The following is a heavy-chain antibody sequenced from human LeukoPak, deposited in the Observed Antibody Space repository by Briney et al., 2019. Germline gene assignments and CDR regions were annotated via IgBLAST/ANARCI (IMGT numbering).Heavy chain of an antibody. CDR3: ARRIGGGSYRSYYFDY. J-gene: IGHJ4*02. D-gene: IGHD3-16*02. Sequence: SETLSLTCTVSGGSISSYYWSWIRQSPGKGLEWIGYIFYIGSTNYNPSLKSRVTISVDTSKNQFSLKLSSVTAADTAVYYCARRIGGGSYRSYYFDYWGQGTLVTVSS. V-gene: IGHV4-59*08. CDR1: GGSISSYY. CDR2: IFYIGST.